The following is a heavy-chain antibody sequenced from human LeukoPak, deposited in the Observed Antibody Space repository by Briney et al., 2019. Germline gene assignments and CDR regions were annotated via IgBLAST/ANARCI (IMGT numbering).Heavy chain of an antibody. D-gene: IGHD3-10*01. CDR3: ARNYGSGNDYTPSDY. Sequence: GESLKISCQGSGYTFTTYWIAWVRQMPGKGLEWIGIIYPGDYDPRYSPSFQGQVTTSAHKSISTAYLQWSKLKASDTAMYYCARNYGSGNDYTPSDYWGQGTLVTVSS. V-gene: IGHV5-51*01. CDR2: IYPGDYDP. J-gene: IGHJ4*02. CDR1: GYTFTTYW.